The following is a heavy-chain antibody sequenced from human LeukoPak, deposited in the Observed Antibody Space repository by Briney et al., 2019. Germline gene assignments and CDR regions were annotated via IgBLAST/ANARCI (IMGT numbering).Heavy chain of an antibody. J-gene: IGHJ4*02. CDR3: ARDLSYSSSWYYFDY. V-gene: IGHV3-21*01. CDR2: ISSSSSYI. D-gene: IGHD6-13*01. Sequence: GGSLRLSCAASGFTFGSYSMNWVRQAPGKGLEWVSSISSSSSYIYYADSVKGRFTISRDNAKNSLYLQMNSLRAEDTAVYYCARDLSYSSSWYYFDYWGQGTLVTVSS. CDR1: GFTFGSYS.